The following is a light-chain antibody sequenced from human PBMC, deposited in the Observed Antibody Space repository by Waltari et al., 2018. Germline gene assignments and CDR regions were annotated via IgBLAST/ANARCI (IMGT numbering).Light chain of an antibody. CDR1: QSVSSSY. V-gene: IGKV3-20*01. Sequence: EIVFTQSPGTLSLSPGERATLPCRASQSVSSSYLAWYQQKPGQAPRLLIYGASSRATGIPDRFSGSGSGTDFTLTISRLEPEDFAVYYCQQYGSSRTFGQGTKVEIK. CDR2: GAS. J-gene: IGKJ1*01. CDR3: QQYGSSRT.